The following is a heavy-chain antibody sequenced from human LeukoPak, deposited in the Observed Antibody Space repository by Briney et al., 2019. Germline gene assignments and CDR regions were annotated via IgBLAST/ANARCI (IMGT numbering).Heavy chain of an antibody. Sequence: PGGSLTLSCAASGFSFSTYWMTWVRQAPGKGLEGVANIKHDGSEKYYVDSVKGRFSISRDNAKNSLYLQMNSLRAEDTAVYYCARGRYCSSSSCSAHFDLWGQGTLVTVSS. CDR1: GFSFSTYW. CDR2: IKHDGSEK. V-gene: IGHV3-7*01. J-gene: IGHJ5*02. CDR3: ARGRYCSSSSCSAHFDL. D-gene: IGHD2-2*01.